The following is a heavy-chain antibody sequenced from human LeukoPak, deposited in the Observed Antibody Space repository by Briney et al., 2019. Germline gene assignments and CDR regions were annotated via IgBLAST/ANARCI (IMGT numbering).Heavy chain of an antibody. Sequence: ASVKVSCKASGGTFSSYAISWVRQAPGQGLEWMGGIIPIFGTANYAQKFQGRVTITTDESTSTAYMELSSLRSEDTAVYYCATGYCSSTSCSDYWGQGTLVTVSS. CDR2: IIPIFGTA. D-gene: IGHD2-2*01. CDR1: GGTFSSYA. CDR3: ATGYCSSTSCSDY. J-gene: IGHJ4*02. V-gene: IGHV1-69*05.